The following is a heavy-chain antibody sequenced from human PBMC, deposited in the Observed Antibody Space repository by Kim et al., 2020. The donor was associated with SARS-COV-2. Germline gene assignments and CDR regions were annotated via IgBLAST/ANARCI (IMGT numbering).Heavy chain of an antibody. CDR3: SSGGRGFGEDYYYGMDV. CDR2: ISRSSSYI. Sequence: WGSLRLSCAASGFTFSSYTMNWVRQAPGKGLEWVSSISRSSSYIYHADSVKGRFTISRDNAKKSLYLQVNSLRAEDTAVYYCSSGGRGFGEDYYYGMDV. CDR1: GFTFSSYT. V-gene: IGHV3-21*01. J-gene: IGHJ6*01. D-gene: IGHD3-10*01.